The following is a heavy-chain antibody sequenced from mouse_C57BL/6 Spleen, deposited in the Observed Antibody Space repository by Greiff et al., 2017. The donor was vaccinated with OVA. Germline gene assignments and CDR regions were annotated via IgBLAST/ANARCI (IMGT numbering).Heavy chain of an antibody. J-gene: IGHJ4*01. Sequence: QVQLQQPGAELVKPGASVKLSCKASGYTFTSYWMQWVKQRPGQGLEWIGEIDPSDSYTNYNQKFKGKATLTVDTSSSTAYMQLSSLTSEDSAVYYCARGLLRGMDYWGQGTSVTVSS. CDR1: GYTFTSYW. V-gene: IGHV1-50*01. CDR2: IDPSDSYT. D-gene: IGHD2-3*01. CDR3: ARGLLRGMDY.